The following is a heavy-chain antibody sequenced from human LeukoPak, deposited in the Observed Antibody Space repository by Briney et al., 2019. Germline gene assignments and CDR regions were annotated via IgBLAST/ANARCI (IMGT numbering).Heavy chain of an antibody. J-gene: IGHJ6*02. Sequence: GGSLRLSCAASGFTFSSYAMHWVRQAPGKGLEWVAVISYDGSNKYYADSVKGRFTISRDNSKNTLYLQMNSLRAEDTAVYYCARSFASPDDYGDLTYYYYGMDVWGQGTTVTVSS. V-gene: IGHV3-30*04. CDR3: ARSFASPDDYGDLTYYYYGMDV. CDR2: ISYDGSNK. CDR1: GFTFSSYA. D-gene: IGHD4-17*01.